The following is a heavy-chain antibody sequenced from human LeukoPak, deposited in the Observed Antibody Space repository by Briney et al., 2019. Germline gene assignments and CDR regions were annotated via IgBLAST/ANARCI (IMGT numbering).Heavy chain of an antibody. Sequence: GGSLRLSCTASGFSFSGHWMHWARQLPGKGLVWVSRISPTGSTTSYADSVKGRFTVSRDNAKNTLYLQMNSLRAEDTAVYYCARVGGGTPGAFDIWGQGTMVTVSS. J-gene: IGHJ3*02. D-gene: IGHD4-23*01. CDR3: ARVGGGTPGAFDI. CDR2: ISPTGSTT. CDR1: GFSFSGHW. V-gene: IGHV3-74*01.